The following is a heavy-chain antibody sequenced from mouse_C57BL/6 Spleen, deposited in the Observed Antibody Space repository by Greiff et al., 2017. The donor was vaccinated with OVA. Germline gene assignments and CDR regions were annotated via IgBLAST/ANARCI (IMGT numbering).Heavy chain of an antibody. CDR3: ARWWLPYAMDD. Sequence: QVQLQQPGTELVKPGASVKLSCKASGYTFTSYWMHWVKQRPGQGLEWIGNINPSNGGTNYKEKCKSTATLTGDKSSSTAYMQLSSLTSEDSAVYYCARWWLPYAMDDWGQGTSVTVSS. CDR1: GYTFTSYW. V-gene: IGHV1-53*01. CDR2: INPSNGGT. J-gene: IGHJ4*01. D-gene: IGHD1-1*02.